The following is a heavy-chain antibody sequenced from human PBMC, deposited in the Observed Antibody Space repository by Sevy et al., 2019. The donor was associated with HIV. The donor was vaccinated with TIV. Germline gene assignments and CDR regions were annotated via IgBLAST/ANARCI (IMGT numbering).Heavy chain of an antibody. CDR3: ARDGGTVTSPGVFDV. CDR2: IFHSGNT. Sequence: TLSLTCAVSGGSISSGSYSWNWIRQPPGKGLEWIGYIFHSGNTYYNPSLKSRVTISVDRSKNQFSLKMTSVTAAVTAVYYCARDGGTVTSPGVFDVWGQGTMVTVSS. J-gene: IGHJ3*01. V-gene: IGHV4-30-2*01. D-gene: IGHD4-17*01. CDR1: GGSISSGSYS.